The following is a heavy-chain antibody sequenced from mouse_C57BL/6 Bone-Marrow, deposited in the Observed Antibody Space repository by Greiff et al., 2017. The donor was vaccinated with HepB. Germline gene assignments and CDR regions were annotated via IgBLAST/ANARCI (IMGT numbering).Heavy chain of an antibody. V-gene: IGHV1-69*01. Sequence: QVQLKPPGAELVMPGASVKLSCKASGYTFTSYWLPWVKQRPGHGLEWIGEIDPSDSYTNYNQKFKGKSPWTVDKSSSTAYMQLSSLTSEDSAVYDCARGGITTVVATNWGQGTLVTVSA. CDR1: GYTFTSYW. CDR3: ARGGITTVVATN. D-gene: IGHD1-1*01. J-gene: IGHJ3*01. CDR2: IDPSDSYT.